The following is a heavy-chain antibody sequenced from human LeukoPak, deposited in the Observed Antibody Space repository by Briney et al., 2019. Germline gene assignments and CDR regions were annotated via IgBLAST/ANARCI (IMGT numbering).Heavy chain of an antibody. CDR2: IYHSGST. Sequence: PSETLSLTCTVSGYSISSGYYWGWIRQPPGKGLEWIGSIYHSGSTYYNPSLKSRVTISVDTSKNQFSLKLSSVTAADTAVYYCARLRDGYNYADYWGQGTLVTVSS. V-gene: IGHV4-38-2*02. D-gene: IGHD5-24*01. J-gene: IGHJ4*02. CDR1: GYSISSGYY. CDR3: ARLRDGYNYADY.